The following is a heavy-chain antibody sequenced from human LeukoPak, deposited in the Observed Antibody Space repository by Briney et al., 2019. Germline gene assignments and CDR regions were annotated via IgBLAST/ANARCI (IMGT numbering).Heavy chain of an antibody. CDR3: ARLGSDVDWFDP. D-gene: IGHD6-6*01. Sequence: PSETLSLTCAVYGGSFSGYYWSWIRQPPGKGLEWIGEINHSGSTNYNPSLKSRVTISVDTSKNQFSLKLSSVTAADTAVYYCARLGSDVDWFDPWGQGTLVTVSS. CDR1: GGSFSGYY. J-gene: IGHJ5*02. V-gene: IGHV4-34*01. CDR2: INHSGST.